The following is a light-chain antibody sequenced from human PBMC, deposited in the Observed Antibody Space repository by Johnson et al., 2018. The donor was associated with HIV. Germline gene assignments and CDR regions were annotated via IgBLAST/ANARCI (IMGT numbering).Light chain of an antibody. Sequence: QSVLTQPPSVSAAPGQKVTISCSGSSSNIGNNYVSWYQQLPGTAPKLLIYDNNKRPSGMPDRFSGSKSRSSATLGITGLQTGDEPDYYGGTWHSSLGAPYVFGTGTKVTVL. CDR3: GTWHSSLGAPYV. V-gene: IGLV1-51*01. J-gene: IGLJ1*01. CDR2: DNN. CDR1: SSNIGNNY.